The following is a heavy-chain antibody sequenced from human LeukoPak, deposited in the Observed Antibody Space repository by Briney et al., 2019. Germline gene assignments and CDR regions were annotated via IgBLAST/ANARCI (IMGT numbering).Heavy chain of an antibody. V-gene: IGHV4-61*08. CDR3: ARVDVNLRYPGYYFDY. Sequence: PSETLSLTCAVSGGSISSGGYYWSWIRQPPGKGLEWIGYIYYSGSTNYNPSLKSRVTISVDTSKNQFSLKLSSVTAADTAVYYCARVDVNLRYPGYYFDYWGQGTLVTVSS. CDR1: GGSISSGGYY. J-gene: IGHJ4*02. CDR2: IYYSGST. D-gene: IGHD3-9*01.